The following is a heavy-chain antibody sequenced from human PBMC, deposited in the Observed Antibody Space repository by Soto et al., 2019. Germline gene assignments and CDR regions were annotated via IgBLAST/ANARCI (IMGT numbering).Heavy chain of an antibody. D-gene: IGHD6-13*01. Sequence: ASVKVSCKASGYTFTSYGISWVRQAPGQGLEWMGWISAYNGNTNYAQKLQGRVTMTADTSTSTAYMELRSLGSDDTDVYYCARERGSSSWLDAFDIWGKGTMVTVSS. CDR2: ISAYNGNT. J-gene: IGHJ3*02. V-gene: IGHV1-18*01. CDR1: GYTFTSYG. CDR3: ARERGSSSWLDAFDI.